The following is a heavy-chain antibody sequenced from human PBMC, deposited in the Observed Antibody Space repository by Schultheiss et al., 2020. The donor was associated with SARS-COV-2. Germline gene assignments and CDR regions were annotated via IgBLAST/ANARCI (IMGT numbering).Heavy chain of an antibody. CDR3: ARFEAQPNDYGDQDY. J-gene: IGHJ4*02. D-gene: IGHD4-17*01. V-gene: IGHV4-4*02. CDR2: IYHSGST. Sequence: SETLSLTCAVSGGSISSSNWWSWVRQPPGKGLEWIGEIYHSGSTNYNPSLKSRVTISVDTSKNQFSLKLTSVTAADTAVYYCARFEAQPNDYGDQDYWGQGTLVTVSS. CDR1: GGSISSSNW.